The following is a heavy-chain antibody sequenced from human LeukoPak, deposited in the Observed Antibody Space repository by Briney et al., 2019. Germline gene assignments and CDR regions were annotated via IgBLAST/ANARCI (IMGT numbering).Heavy chain of an antibody. Sequence: GRSLRPSCAAAGVTFHEYDFHWVRQTPGRGLEWVSGITRNGGTFGYADSVKGRFTISRDNAKNSLYPHMNSLRPDDTALYYCALSVGVTVADTLDYWGQGTLVTVSS. D-gene: IGHD4-11*01. V-gene: IGHV3-9*01. CDR1: GVTFHEYD. CDR3: ALSVGVTVADTLDY. CDR2: ITRNGGTF. J-gene: IGHJ4*02.